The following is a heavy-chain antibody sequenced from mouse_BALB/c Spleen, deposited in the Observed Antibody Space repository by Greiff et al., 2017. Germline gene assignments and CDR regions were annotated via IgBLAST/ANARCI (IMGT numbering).Heavy chain of an antibody. CDR2: IYPYNGGT. CDR1: GYTFTDYN. D-gene: IGHD2-3*01. J-gene: IGHJ3*01. Sequence: EVHLVESGPELVKPGASVKISCKASGYTFTDYNMHWVKQSHGKSLEWIGYIYPYNGGTGYNQKFKSKATLTVDNSSSTAYMELRSLTSEDSAVYYCASDGYYVGFAYWGQGTLVTVSA. CDR3: ASDGYYVGFAY. V-gene: IGHV1S29*02.